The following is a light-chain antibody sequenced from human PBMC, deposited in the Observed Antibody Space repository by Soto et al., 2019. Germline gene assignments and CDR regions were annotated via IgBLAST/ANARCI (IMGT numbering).Light chain of an antibody. Sequence: QSVLTQPASVSGSPGQSITISCTGTTSDVGGYNYVSWYQHHPGKAPKLMIYAVSNRPSGVSDRFSGSKSGNTASLTISGLQAEDEADYYCSSYTSRSLVVIGGGTKLTVL. J-gene: IGLJ2*01. CDR3: SSYTSRSLVV. V-gene: IGLV2-14*03. CDR1: TSDVGGYNY. CDR2: AVS.